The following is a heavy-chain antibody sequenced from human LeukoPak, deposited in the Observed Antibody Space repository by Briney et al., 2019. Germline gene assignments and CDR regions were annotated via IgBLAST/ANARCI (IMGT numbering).Heavy chain of an antibody. CDR3: ARDVDSSGYYLDY. CDR1: GGSISSSSYY. Sequence: SETLSLTCTVSGGSISSSSYYWGWIRQPPGKGLEWIGSIYYSGSTNYNPSLKSRVTISVDTSKNQFSLKLSSVTAADTAVYYCARDVDSSGYYLDYWGQGTLVTVSS. CDR2: IYYSGST. J-gene: IGHJ4*02. V-gene: IGHV4-39*07. D-gene: IGHD3-22*01.